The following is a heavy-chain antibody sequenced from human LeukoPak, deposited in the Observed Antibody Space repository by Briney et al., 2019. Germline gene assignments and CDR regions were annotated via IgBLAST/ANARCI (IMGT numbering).Heavy chain of an antibody. J-gene: IGHJ6*03. Sequence: PGGSLRLSCAASGFTVSSNYMSWVRQAPGKGLEWVSIIYSGGSTYYADSVKGRFIVSRDSSENTLYLQMNSLSVEDTAVYFCARDYRYMDVWGKGTAVTVYS. CDR1: GFTVSSNY. V-gene: IGHV3-66*02. D-gene: IGHD3-10*01. CDR3: ARDYRYMDV. CDR2: IYSGGST.